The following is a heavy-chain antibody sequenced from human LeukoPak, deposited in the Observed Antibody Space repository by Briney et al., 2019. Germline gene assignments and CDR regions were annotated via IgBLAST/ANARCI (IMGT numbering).Heavy chain of an antibody. CDR3: ARHVVAVGFDY. CDR1: GFTFSSYE. D-gene: IGHD3-22*01. J-gene: IGHJ4*02. Sequence: GGSLRLSCAASGFTFSSYEMNWVRQAPGKGLEWVSYISGSGSITYYADSVKGRFTISRDNAKNSLYLQMNSLRAEDTAVYYCARHVVAVGFDYWGQGTLVTVSS. V-gene: IGHV3-48*03. CDR2: ISGSGSIT.